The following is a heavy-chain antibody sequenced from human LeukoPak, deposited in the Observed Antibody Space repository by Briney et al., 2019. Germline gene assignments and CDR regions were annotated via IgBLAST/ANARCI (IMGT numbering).Heavy chain of an antibody. V-gene: IGHV1-2*02. CDR2: IDPNSGGT. CDR1: GYPFTGYY. D-gene: IGHD3-9*01. CDR3: ARAYYDILTGLDCFDP. Sequence: ASVKVSCKASGYPFTGYYMHWVRQAPGQGLEWMGWIDPNSGGTNYAQKFQGRVTMTRDTSISTAYLDLSRLRSDDTAVYYCARAYYDILTGLDCFDPWGQGTLVTVSS. J-gene: IGHJ5*02.